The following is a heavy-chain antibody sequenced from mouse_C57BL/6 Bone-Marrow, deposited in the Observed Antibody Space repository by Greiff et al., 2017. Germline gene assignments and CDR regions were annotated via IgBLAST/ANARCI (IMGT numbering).Heavy chain of an antibody. Sequence: EVKLEESGPVLVKPGASVKMSCKASGYTFTDYYMNWVKQSHGKSLEWIGVINPYNGGTSYNQKFKGKATLTVDKSSSTAYMELNSLTSEDSAVXYCASPAGYWGQGTTLTVSS. J-gene: IGHJ2*01. CDR3: ASPAGY. CDR1: GYTFTDYY. D-gene: IGHD1-2*01. CDR2: INPYNGGT. V-gene: IGHV1-19*01.